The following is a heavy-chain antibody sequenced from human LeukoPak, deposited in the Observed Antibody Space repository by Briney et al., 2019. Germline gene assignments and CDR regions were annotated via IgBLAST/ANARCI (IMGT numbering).Heavy chain of an antibody. V-gene: IGHV1-24*01. D-gene: IGHD3-10*01. CDR3: ATLYSVQGRDAFDI. CDR2: FDPEDGET. J-gene: IGHJ3*02. Sequence: GASVKVSFKFSVYTLTELSMHWVRQAPGKGLEWLGGFDPEDGETTYAKKFQGRVTMTEDTSTDTAYMELSSLRSEDTAVYYCATLYSVQGRDAFDIWGQGTMVTVSS. CDR1: VYTLTELS.